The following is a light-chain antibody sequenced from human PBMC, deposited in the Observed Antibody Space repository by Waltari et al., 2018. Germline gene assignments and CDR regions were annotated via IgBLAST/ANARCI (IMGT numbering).Light chain of an antibody. CDR1: ASDVGGYSF. CDR3: GSFTSRSTLV. J-gene: IGLJ3*02. V-gene: IGLV2-14*01. CDR2: EVT. Sequence: QSAPTQPASVAGSPGQSITIPCTGTASDVGGYSFVSWYQQYPGKAPQLLIYEVTERPSGVSNRFSGSKSGNTASLTISELQAEDEANYFCGSFTSRSTLVFGGGTHLTV.